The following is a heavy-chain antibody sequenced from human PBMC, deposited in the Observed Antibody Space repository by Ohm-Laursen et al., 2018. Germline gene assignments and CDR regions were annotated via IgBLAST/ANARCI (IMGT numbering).Heavy chain of an antibody. Sequence: SLRLSCAASGFTFNTYGMHWLRQAPGKGLEWVSFISDDGSNKYYVDSVKGRFTISRDNAKNSLYLQMNSLRAEDTAVYYCARESGGGYVDYWGQGTLVTVSS. CDR1: GFTFNTYG. J-gene: IGHJ4*02. D-gene: IGHD2-15*01. V-gene: IGHV3-30*03. CDR3: ARESGGGYVDY. CDR2: ISDDGSNK.